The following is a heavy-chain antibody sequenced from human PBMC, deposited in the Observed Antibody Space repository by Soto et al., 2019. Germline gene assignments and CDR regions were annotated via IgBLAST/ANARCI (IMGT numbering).Heavy chain of an antibody. CDR3: ASRPSDDRYYAVFDY. V-gene: IGHV3-7*03. J-gene: IGHJ4*02. Sequence: GGSLRLSCVGSGFTFGRHWLTWVRQSAGKGPEWVANIKQDGIEKHYVDSVKDRFIISRDNARNSLFLQMNSLRAEDTAVYYCASRPSDDRYYAVFDYWGQGALVTVSS. CDR1: GFTFGRHW. CDR2: IKQDGIEK. D-gene: IGHD3-3*01.